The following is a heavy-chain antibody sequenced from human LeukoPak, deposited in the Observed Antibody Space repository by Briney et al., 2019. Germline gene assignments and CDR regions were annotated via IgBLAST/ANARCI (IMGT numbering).Heavy chain of an antibody. D-gene: IGHD3-10*01. J-gene: IGHJ6*02. V-gene: IGHV3-33*01. CDR2: IWYDGSNK. CDR3: AREYYGSGTFYYYGMDV. CDR1: GFTFSSYG. Sequence: GGSLRLACAASGFTFSSYGMHWVRQAPGKGLEWVAAIWYDGSNKYYGDSVKGRFTISRDNSKNTLYLQMNSLRAADTAVYYCAREYYGSGTFYYYGMDVWGQGTTVTVSS.